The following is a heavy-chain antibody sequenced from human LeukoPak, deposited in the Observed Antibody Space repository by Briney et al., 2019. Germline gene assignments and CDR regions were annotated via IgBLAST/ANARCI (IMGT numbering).Heavy chain of an antibody. CDR2: IYYSGGT. D-gene: IGHD6-19*01. CDR3: ARELAEGSGNFDY. V-gene: IGHV4-59*01. J-gene: IGHJ4*02. CDR1: GGSFSGYY. Sequence: SETLSLTCAVYGGSFSGYYWSWIRQPPGKGLEWIGYIYYSGGTNYNPSLKSRVTISVDTSKNQFSLKLSSVTAADTAVYYCARELAEGSGNFDYWGQGTLVTVSS.